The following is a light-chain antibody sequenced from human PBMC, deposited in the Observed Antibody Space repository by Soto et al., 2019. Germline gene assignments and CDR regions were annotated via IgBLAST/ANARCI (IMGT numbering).Light chain of an antibody. CDR2: GAS. CDR1: QSVSSN. Sequence: EIVMTQSPATLSVSPGETATLSCRASQSVSSNLAWYQQKPGQAPSLLIYGASTRATDIPPRFSGSGSGTEFTLTITSRQSEDFAVYYCQQYKNWPPLTFGGGTKVEIK. J-gene: IGKJ4*01. CDR3: QQYKNWPPLT. V-gene: IGKV3-15*01.